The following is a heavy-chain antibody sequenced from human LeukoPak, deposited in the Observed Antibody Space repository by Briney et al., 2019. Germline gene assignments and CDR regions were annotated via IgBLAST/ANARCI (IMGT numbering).Heavy chain of an antibody. D-gene: IGHD3-10*01. J-gene: IGHJ5*02. CDR1: GGSIGSYY. Sequence: SETLSLTCTVSGGSIGSYYWSWIRQPPGKGLEWIGYIYYSGSTNYNPSLKSRVTISVDTSKNQFSLKLSSVTAADTAVYYCARSGYYYGSGSYWFDPWGQGTLVTVSS. CDR3: ARSGYYYGSGSYWFDP. CDR2: IYYSGST. V-gene: IGHV4-59*08.